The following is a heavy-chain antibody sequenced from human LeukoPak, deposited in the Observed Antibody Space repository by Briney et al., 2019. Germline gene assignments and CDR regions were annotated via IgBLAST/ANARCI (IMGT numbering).Heavy chain of an antibody. CDR2: IYYSGST. V-gene: IGHV4-59*12. D-gene: IGHD5-12*01. CDR3: ARKGLANWFDP. CDR1: GGSIRSYY. Sequence: SETLSLTCTVSGGSIRSYYWSWIRQPPGKGLEWIGYIYYSGSTNYNPSLKSRVTISVDTSKNQFSLKLSSVTAADTAVYYCARKGLANWFDPWGQGTLVTVSS. J-gene: IGHJ5*02.